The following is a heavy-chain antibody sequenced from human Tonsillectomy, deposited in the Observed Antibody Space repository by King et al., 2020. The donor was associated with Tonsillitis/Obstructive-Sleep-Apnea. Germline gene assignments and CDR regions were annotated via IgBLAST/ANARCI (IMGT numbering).Heavy chain of an antibody. Sequence: VQLVESGGGLVQPGGSLRVSCAASGFTFSNYALSWVRQAPGKGLEWVSGISDSGGSTHYADSVKGRITIPRDNSKNTLVLQMNSLRAEDTAIYYCAKSRSHVASDAFDMWGQGALVTVSS. J-gene: IGHJ3*02. CDR2: ISDSGGST. CDR3: AKSRSHVASDAFDM. V-gene: IGHV3-23*04. D-gene: IGHD3-10*02. CDR1: GFTFSNYA.